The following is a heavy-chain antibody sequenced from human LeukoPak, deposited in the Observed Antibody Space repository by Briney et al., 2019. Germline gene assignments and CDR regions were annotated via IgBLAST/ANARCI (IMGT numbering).Heavy chain of an antibody. J-gene: IGHJ4*02. Sequence: GASVKVSCKASGYTFTSYDINWVRQATGQGLEWMGWMNPNSGNTGYAQKFQGRVTMTRNTSISTAYMELSGLRSEDTDVYYCARGHYYGYYFDYWGQGTLVTVSS. CDR2: MNPNSGNT. CDR1: GYTFTSYD. V-gene: IGHV1-8*01. CDR3: ARGHYYGYYFDY. D-gene: IGHD3-10*01.